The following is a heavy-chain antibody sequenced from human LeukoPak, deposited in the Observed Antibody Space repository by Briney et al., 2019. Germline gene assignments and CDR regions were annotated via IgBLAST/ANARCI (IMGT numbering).Heavy chain of an antibody. V-gene: IGHV3-9*01. J-gene: IGHJ4*02. D-gene: IGHD2-21*02. CDR3: AKGAVTAIPGDFDY. CDR1: GFTFDDYA. Sequence: GGSLRLSCAASGFTFDDYAMHWVRQAPGKGLEWVSGISWNSGSIGYANSVKGRFTISRDNAKNSLYLQMNSLRAEDTALYYCAKGAVTAIPGDFDYWGQGTLVTVSS. CDR2: ISWNSGSI.